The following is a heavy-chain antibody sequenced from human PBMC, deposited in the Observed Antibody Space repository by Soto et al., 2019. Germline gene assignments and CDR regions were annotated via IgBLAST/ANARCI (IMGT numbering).Heavy chain of an antibody. J-gene: IGHJ4*02. CDR3: ARSREMATIFDY. CDR2: IIPIFGTA. Sequence: SVKVSCKASGGTFSSYAISWVRQAPGQGLEWMGGIIPIFGTANYAQKFQGRVTITADKSTSTAYMELSSLRSEDTAVYYCARSREMATIFDYWGQGTLVTVSS. V-gene: IGHV1-69*06. D-gene: IGHD5-12*01. CDR1: GGTFSSYA.